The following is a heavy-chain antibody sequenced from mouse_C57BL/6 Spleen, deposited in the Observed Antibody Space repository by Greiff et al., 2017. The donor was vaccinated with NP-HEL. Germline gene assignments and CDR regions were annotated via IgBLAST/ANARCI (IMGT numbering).Heavy chain of an antibody. CDR1: GFTFSSYG. V-gene: IGHV5-6*02. CDR2: ISSGGSYT. D-gene: IGHD2-3*01. J-gene: IGHJ3*01. Sequence: EVMLVESGGDLVKPEGSLKLSCAASGFTFSSYGMSWVRQTPDKRLEWVATISSGGSYTYYPDSVKGRFTISRDNAKNTLYLQMSSLKSEDTAMYYCARRYDGFLFAYWGQGTLVTVSA. CDR3: ARRYDGFLFAY.